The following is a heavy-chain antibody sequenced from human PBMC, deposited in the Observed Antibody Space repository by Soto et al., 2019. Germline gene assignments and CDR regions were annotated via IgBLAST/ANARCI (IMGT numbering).Heavy chain of an antibody. CDR3: ARDSSSWANYYYYYYYMHV. D-gene: IGHD6-13*01. CDR1: GFTFSSYG. V-gene: IGHV3-33*01. CDR2: IWYDGSNK. Sequence: PGGSLRLSCAASGFTFSSYGMHWVRQAPGKGLEWVAVIWYDGSNKYYADSVKGRFTISRDNSKNTLYLQMNSLRAEDTAVYYCARDSSSWANYYYYYYYMHVWGKGITVTVSS. J-gene: IGHJ6*03.